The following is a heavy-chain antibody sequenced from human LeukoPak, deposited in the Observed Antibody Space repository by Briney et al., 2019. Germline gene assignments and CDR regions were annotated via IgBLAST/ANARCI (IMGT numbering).Heavy chain of an antibody. CDR1: GFTFSSYA. CDR2: ISGSGGST. CDR3: AKSHYYGSGSYSHFDY. D-gene: IGHD3-10*01. V-gene: IGHV3-23*01. Sequence: PGGSLRLSCAASGFTFSSYAMSWVRQAPGKGLEWVSAISGSGGSTYYADSVKGRFTISRDNSKNTLYLQMDSLRAEDTAVYYCAKSHYYGSGSYSHFDYWGQGTLVTVSS. J-gene: IGHJ4*02.